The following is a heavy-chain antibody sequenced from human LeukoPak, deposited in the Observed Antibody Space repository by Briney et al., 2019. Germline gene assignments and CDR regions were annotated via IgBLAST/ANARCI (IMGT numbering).Heavy chain of an antibody. J-gene: IGHJ3*01. V-gene: IGHV3-23*01. D-gene: IGHD5-24*01. CDR2: ISVVGEST. CDR3: AKDFVARNGVYAAFYA. CDR1: GFTFSEYA. Sequence: GGSLRLSCAASGFTFSEYAMNCVRHGPGKGLEWVSHISVVGESTYFADSVKSPFTMSTDKSKNTLYLHMSSLRAQDTPVYYSAKDFVARNGVYAAFYASGQRTL.